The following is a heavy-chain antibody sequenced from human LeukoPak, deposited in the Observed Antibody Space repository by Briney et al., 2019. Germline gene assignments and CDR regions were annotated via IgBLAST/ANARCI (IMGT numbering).Heavy chain of an antibody. V-gene: IGHV3-15*01. CDR3: FTDWNYVVY. D-gene: IGHD1-1*01. J-gene: IGHJ4*02. CDR2: IKTKTDGGAT. Sequence: AGGSLRLSCAASGFTFSKVWMTWVRQAPGKGLEWVGRIKTKTDGGATDYAAPVKGRFTISRDDSKNTLYLQMNSLRTEDTAVYYCFTDWNYVVYWGQGTLVTVSP. CDR1: GFTFSKVW.